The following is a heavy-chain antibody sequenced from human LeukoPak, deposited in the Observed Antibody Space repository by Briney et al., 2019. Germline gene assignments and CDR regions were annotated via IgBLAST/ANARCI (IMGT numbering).Heavy chain of an antibody. CDR3: ARGYSSSSLLYYYYMDV. Sequence: GASVKVSCKASGGTFSSYAISWVRQAPGQGLEWMGGIIPIFGTANYAQKFQGRVTITADKSTSTAYMELSSLRSEDTAVYYCARGYSSSSLLYYYYMDVWGKGTTVTVSS. CDR1: GGTFSSYA. J-gene: IGHJ6*03. V-gene: IGHV1-69*06. D-gene: IGHD6-6*01. CDR2: IIPIFGTA.